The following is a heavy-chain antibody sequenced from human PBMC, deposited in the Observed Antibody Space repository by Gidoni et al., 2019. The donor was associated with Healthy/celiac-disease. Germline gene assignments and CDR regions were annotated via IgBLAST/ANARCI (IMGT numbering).Heavy chain of an antibody. V-gene: IGHV1-69*06. CDR1: VGTFLSYA. Sequence: QVQLVQSGAEVSHHVSPVNVACKASVGTFLSYASSWVRQAPGQGLEWMGGIIPRLGTANYGQKVQGRVTITADKSTSTAYMELSSLKSEDTAVYYCARGPGDSTYTWDAFDIWGQGTMVTVSS. CDR2: IIPRLGTA. J-gene: IGHJ3*02. CDR3: ARGPGDSTYTWDAFDI. D-gene: IGHD7-27*01.